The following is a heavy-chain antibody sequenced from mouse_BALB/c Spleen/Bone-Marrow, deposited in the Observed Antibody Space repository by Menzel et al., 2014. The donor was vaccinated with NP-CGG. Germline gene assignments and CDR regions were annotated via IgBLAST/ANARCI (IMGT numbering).Heavy chain of an antibody. V-gene: IGHV3-8*02. CDR3: ARRDYGKHFDV. D-gene: IGHD2-1*01. CDR1: GDSITSGY. CDR2: VSYSGST. Sequence: EVQLVESGPSLVKPSQTLSLTCSVTGDSITSGYWNWIRNFPGNKLEYMGHVSYSGSTYYNPPLKSRTSITRDTSKNQFYLQLNSVTTEDTATYYCARRDYGKHFDVWGAGTTVTVSS. J-gene: IGHJ1*01.